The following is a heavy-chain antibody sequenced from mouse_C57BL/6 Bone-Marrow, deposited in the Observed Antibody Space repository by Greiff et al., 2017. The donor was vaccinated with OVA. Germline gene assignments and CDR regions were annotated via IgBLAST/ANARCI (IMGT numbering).Heavy chain of an antibody. CDR1: GYTFTSYW. D-gene: IGHD3-2*02. CDR3: ARSGSGPY. V-gene: IGHV1-50*01. CDR2: IDPSDSYT. Sequence: QVQLQQPGAELVKPGASVKLSCKASGYTFTSYWMQWVKQRPGQGLEWIGEIDPSDSYTNYNQKFKGKATLTVDTSSSTAYMQLSSLTSEDSAVYYCARSGSGPYWGQGTTLTVSS. J-gene: IGHJ2*01.